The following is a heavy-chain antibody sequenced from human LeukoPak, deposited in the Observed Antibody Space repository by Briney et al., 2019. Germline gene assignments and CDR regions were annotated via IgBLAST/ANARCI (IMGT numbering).Heavy chain of an antibody. CDR3: VAGAFQYTCDI. CDR2: IGTRRTSI. J-gene: IGHJ3*02. CDR1: GLTFSSYS. D-gene: IGHD3-3*02. V-gene: IGHV3-21*01. Sequence: PGGSLRLSRAASGLTFSSYSLNSVRQTPGKGLEWVSSIGTRRTSIYYADSVKGRFTISRDNAKNALYLQMNSLRAEDTAVYYCVAGAFQYTCDISGQGTRVTVSS.